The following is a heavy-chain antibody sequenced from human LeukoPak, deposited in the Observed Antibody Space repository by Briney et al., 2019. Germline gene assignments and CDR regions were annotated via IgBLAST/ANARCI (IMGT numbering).Heavy chain of an antibody. J-gene: IGHJ6*04. CDR3: AELGITMIGGV. V-gene: IGHV3-21*01. Sequence: GGSLRLSCAASGFTFSSYSMNWVRQAPGKGLEWVASISSTSSYIYYADSVKGRFTISIDNSNNSLYLQMNSLTAEDTAVYYCAELGITMIGGVWGKGTTVTISS. D-gene: IGHD3-10*02. CDR1: GFTFSSYS. CDR2: ISSTSSYI.